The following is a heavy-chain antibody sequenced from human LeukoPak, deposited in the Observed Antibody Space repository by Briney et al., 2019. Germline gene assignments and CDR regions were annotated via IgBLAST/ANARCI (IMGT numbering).Heavy chain of an antibody. CDR2: IYYSGST. CDR3: ARIRRYSSGWYSGGTDY. V-gene: IGHV4-39*07. J-gene: IGHJ4*02. CDR1: GGSISSSSYY. Sequence: PSETLSLTCTVSGGSISSSSYYWGWIRQPPGKGLEWIGSIYYSGSTYYNPSLKSRVTISVDTSKNQFSLKLSSVTAADTAVYYCARIRRYSSGWYSGGTDYWGQGTLVTVSS. D-gene: IGHD6-19*01.